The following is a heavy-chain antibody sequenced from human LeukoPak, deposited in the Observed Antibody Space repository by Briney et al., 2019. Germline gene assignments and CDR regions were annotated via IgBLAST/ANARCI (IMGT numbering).Heavy chain of an antibody. D-gene: IGHD7-27*01. CDR1: GFTFSTYS. J-gene: IGHJ4*02. Sequence: GGSLRLSCAASGFTFSTYSMNWVRQAPGKGLEWVSSISSSSSYINYADSVKGRFTISRDNAKNSLYPQMNSLRAEDTAVYYCARSLGHHDYWGQGTLVTVSS. CDR3: ARSLGHHDY. CDR2: ISSSSSYI. V-gene: IGHV3-21*04.